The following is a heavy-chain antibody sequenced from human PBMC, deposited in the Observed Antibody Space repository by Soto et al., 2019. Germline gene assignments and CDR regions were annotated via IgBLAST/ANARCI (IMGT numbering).Heavy chain of an antibody. CDR1: EGYSISRGYY. D-gene: IGHD6-6*01. CDR3: ERVVGGIAARTWFDP. Sequence: LSLPCSVAEGYSISRGYYCSLNRQNPGKGLEWIGYIYHSGTTYYNPSLKSRVTISVDTSKNQFSLKLTSVTAADTAVYYCERVVGGIAARTWFDPWGQGTLVIVSS. CDR2: IYHSGTT. J-gene: IGHJ5*02. V-gene: IGHV4-31*03.